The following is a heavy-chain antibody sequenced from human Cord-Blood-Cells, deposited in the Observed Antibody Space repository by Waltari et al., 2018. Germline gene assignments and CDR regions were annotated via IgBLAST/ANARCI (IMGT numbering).Heavy chain of an antibody. CDR2: INHSGST. Sequence: QVQLQQWGAGLLKPSETLSLTCAVYGGSFSGYYWSWIRQPPGKGLEWIGEINHSGSTTYNPSLKSRVTISVDTSKNQFSLKLSSVTAADTAVYYCARRPPPYSGSYYWFDPWGQGTLVTVSS. CDR1: GGSFSGYY. D-gene: IGHD1-26*01. J-gene: IGHJ5*02. CDR3: ARRPPPYSGSYYWFDP. V-gene: IGHV4-34*01.